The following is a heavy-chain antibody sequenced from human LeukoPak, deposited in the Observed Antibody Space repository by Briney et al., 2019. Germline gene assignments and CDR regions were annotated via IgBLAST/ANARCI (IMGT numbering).Heavy chain of an antibody. CDR1: GYTFTSYA. CDR2: INAGNGNT. V-gene: IGHV1-3*01. Sequence: PWASVKVSCKASGYTFTSYAMHWVRQAPGQRLEWMGWINAGNGNTKYSQKFQGRVTITRDTSASTAYMELSSLRSEDTAVYYCARGVTTIPYFDYWGXGTLVTVSS. CDR3: ARGVTTIPYFDY. J-gene: IGHJ4*02. D-gene: IGHD4-17*01.